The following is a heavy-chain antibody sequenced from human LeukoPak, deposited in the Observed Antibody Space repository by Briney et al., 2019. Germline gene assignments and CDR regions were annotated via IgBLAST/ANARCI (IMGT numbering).Heavy chain of an antibody. D-gene: IGHD1-26*01. J-gene: IGHJ4*02. CDR1: GFTFRSYG. Sequence: PGRSLRLSRAASGFTFRSYGMHWVRQAPGKGLEWVAVIWYDGSNKYYADSVQGRFTISRDNSKNTVYLQVNSLRVEDTAVYYCARDPGGIHSYWGQGTLVTVSS. V-gene: IGHV3-33*01. CDR2: IWYDGSNK. CDR3: ARDPGGIHSY.